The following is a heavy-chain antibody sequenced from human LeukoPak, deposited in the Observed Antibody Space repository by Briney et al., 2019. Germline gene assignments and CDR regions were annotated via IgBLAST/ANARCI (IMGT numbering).Heavy chain of an antibody. D-gene: IGHD4-17*01. CDR3: ARSVTHQGPFDY. CDR1: GGTFSSYT. CDR2: IIPILGIA. V-gene: IGHV1-69*02. Sequence: GASVKVSCKASGGTFSSYTISRVRQAPGQGLEWMGRIIPILGIANYAQKFQGRVTITADKSTSTAYMELSSLRSEDTAVYYCARSVTHQGPFDYWGQGTLVTVSS. J-gene: IGHJ4*02.